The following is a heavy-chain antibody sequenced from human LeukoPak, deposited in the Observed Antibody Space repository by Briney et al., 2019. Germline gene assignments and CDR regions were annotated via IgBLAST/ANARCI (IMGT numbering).Heavy chain of an antibody. CDR3: ARTLYKHYFDY. D-gene: IGHD1-14*01. J-gene: IGHJ4*02. CDR2: IYYSGST. V-gene: IGHV4-39*01. Sequence: SETLSLTCTVSGGSISSSSYYWGWIRQPPGKGLEWIGSIYYSGSTYYNPSLKSRVTISVDTSKNQFSLKLSSVTAADTAVYCCARTLYKHYFDYWGQGTLVTVSS. CDR1: GGSISSSSYY.